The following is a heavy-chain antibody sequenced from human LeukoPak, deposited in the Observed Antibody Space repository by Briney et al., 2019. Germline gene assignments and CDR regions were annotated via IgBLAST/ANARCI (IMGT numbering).Heavy chain of an antibody. CDR3: ARTYDSSGYAFDI. D-gene: IGHD3-22*01. V-gene: IGHV3-66*02. Sequence: GGSLRLSCAASGLTVSSNYMSWVRQAPGKGLEWVSVIYSGGSTYYADSVKGRFTISRDNSKNTLYLQMNSLRAEDTAVYYCARTYDSSGYAFDIWGQGTMVTVSS. J-gene: IGHJ3*02. CDR2: IYSGGST. CDR1: GLTVSSNY.